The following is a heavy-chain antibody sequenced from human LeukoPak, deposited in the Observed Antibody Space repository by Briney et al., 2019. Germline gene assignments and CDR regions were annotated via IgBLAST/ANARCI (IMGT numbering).Heavy chain of an antibody. CDR1: GYSFSTYS. V-gene: IGHV3-30*02. CDR2: IRYDGSNT. J-gene: IGHJ4*02. D-gene: IGHD6-13*01. CDR3: AKAAPSYSSLYYFDY. Sequence: GGSLTLSCAASGYSFSTYSMQWVRQAPGKGLVGVAFIRYDGSNTYYAASVKGRFTISRDNSKNKLYLQMNCLRVEDMAVYYVAKAAPSYSSLYYFDYSGQGTLCTVSS.